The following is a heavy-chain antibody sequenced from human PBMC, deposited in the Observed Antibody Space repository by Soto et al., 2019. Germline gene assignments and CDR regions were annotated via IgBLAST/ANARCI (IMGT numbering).Heavy chain of an antibody. D-gene: IGHD3-22*01. CDR2: INPSGGST. CDR1: GYTFTSYY. CDR3: ARDRNYYDSSGYYPAGAFDI. J-gene: IGHJ3*02. V-gene: IGHV1-46*01. Sequence: QVQLVQSGAEVKKPGASVKVSCKASGYTFTSYYMHWVRQAPGQGLEWMGIINPSGGSTSYAQKFQGRVTMTRDTSTSTVYMELSSLRSEDMAVYYCARDRNYYDSSGYYPAGAFDIWGQGTMVTVSS.